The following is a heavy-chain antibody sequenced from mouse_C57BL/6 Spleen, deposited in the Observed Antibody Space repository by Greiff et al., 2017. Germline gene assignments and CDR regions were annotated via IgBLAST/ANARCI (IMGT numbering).Heavy chain of an antibody. J-gene: IGHJ1*03. CDR1: GYSITSDY. CDR3: AGSSSWYFDV. V-gene: IGHV3-8*01. CDR2: ISYSGST. D-gene: IGHD1-1*01. Sequence: EVKLQESGPGLAKPSQSLSLTCSVTGYSITSDYWNWIRKFPGNKLEYMGYISYSGSTYYNPSLKSRISITRDTYKNQYYLQLNSVTTEDTTTYYCAGSSSWYFDVWGTGTTVTVSS.